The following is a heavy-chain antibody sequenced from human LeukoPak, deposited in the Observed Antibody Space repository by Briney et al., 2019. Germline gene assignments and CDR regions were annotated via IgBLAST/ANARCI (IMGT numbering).Heavy chain of an antibody. CDR1: GGSFDGYY. Sequence: SETLSLTCAVFGGSFDGYYWSWIRQPPGKGLEWIGEITYDGSTNYNPSLKSRVTISVDTSKIQFSLNLSSVTAADTSIYYCARGLASGYPPIPFDYWGQGTLVTVSS. J-gene: IGHJ4*02. CDR2: ITYDGST. D-gene: IGHD3-3*01. CDR3: ARGLASGYPPIPFDY. V-gene: IGHV4-34*01.